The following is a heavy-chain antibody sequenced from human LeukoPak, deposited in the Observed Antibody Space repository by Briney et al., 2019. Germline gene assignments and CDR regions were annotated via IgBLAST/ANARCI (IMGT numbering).Heavy chain of an antibody. D-gene: IGHD6-6*01. Sequence: SGRSLRLSCAASGFTFDDYAMHWVRQAPGKGLEGVSGISWNSGSIVYADSVKGRFTISRDNAKNSLYLQMNSLRAEDTALYYCAKSGGPDIDSSSFDYWGQGTLVTVSS. CDR3: AKSGGPDIDSSSFDY. J-gene: IGHJ4*02. CDR1: GFTFDDYA. V-gene: IGHV3-9*01. CDR2: ISWNSGSI.